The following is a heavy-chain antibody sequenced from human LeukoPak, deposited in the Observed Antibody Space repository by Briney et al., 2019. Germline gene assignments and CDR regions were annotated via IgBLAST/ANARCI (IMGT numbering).Heavy chain of an antibody. D-gene: IGHD5-18*01. CDR2: IYPDDSDT. CDR3: ARLNVDTGDYYMDV. J-gene: IGHJ6*03. Sequence: GESLKISCKGSGYKFPTYWIGWVRQMPGKGLEWMGIIYPDDSDTRYSPSFQGLVTISADKSISTAYLQWSSLKASDTAMYYCARLNVDTGDYYMDVWGKGTTVTVSS. CDR1: GYKFPTYW. V-gene: IGHV5-51*01.